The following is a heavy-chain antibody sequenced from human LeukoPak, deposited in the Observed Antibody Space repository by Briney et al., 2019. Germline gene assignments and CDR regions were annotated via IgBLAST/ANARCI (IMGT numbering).Heavy chain of an antibody. J-gene: IGHJ4*02. CDR3: AREADYMVRGVTSDY. V-gene: IGHV1-18*01. CDR1: GYTFTSYG. D-gene: IGHD3-10*01. Sequence: VASVKVSSKASGYTFTSYGISWVRQAPGQGLEWMGWISVYNGNTNYAQKLQGRVTMTTDTSTSTAYMELRSLRSDDTAVYYCAREADYMVRGVTSDYWGQGTLVTVSS. CDR2: ISVYNGNT.